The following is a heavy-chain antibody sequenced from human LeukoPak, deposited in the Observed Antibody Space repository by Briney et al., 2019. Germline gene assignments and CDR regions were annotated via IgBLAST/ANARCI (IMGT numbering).Heavy chain of an antibody. CDR2: IIPIFGTA. J-gene: IGHJ6*03. Sequence: ASVKVSCKPSGGTFSCYAISWVRQAPGQGLEWMGGIIPIFGTANYAQKFQGRVTITADESTSTAYMELSSLRSEDTAVYYCARVKGYCSSTSYFKSDYYYYYMDVWGKGTTVTISS. D-gene: IGHD2-2*01. V-gene: IGHV1-69*13. CDR1: GGTFSCYA. CDR3: ARVKGYCSSTSYFKSDYYYYYMDV.